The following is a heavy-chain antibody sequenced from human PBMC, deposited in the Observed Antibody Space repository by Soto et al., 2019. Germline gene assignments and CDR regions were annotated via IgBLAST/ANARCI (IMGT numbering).Heavy chain of an antibody. J-gene: IGHJ4*02. CDR3: ARLKWVFRLVLDD. Sequence: GASVKVSCKASGYTFNNYGVNWVRQAPGHGLEWMGRISAYNYNTHYAQNFEGRVTMTTDTSTSTAYMELRSLRSDDTAIYYCARLKWVFRLVLDDWGQGTQVTVSS. V-gene: IGHV1-18*01. CDR1: GYTFNNYG. CDR2: ISAYNYNT. D-gene: IGHD1-26*01.